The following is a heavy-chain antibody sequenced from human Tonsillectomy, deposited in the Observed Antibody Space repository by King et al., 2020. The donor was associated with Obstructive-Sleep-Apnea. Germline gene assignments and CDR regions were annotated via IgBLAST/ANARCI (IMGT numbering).Heavy chain of an antibody. CDR2: IDPSDSYT. V-gene: IGHV5-10-1*03. J-gene: IGHJ5*02. CDR1: GYSFTSYW. D-gene: IGHD6-13*01. CDR3: SRDPSSSWYGPPPFDP. Sequence: VQLVESGAEVKKPGESLRISCKGSGYSFTSYWISWVRQMPGKGLEWMGRIDPSDSYTNYSPSFQGHVTIPADKSISPAYLQWSSLKASDTAMYYCSRDPSSSWYGPPPFDPWGQGTLVTVSS.